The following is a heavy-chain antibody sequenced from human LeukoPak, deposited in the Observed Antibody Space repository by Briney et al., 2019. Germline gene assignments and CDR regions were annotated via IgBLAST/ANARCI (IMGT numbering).Heavy chain of an antibody. CDR2: ISSSSSYI. J-gene: IGHJ4*02. CDR3: ARDLVGATMGYDY. Sequence: GGSLRLSCAASGFTFSSYSMNWVRQAPGKGLEWVSSISSSSSYIYYADSVKGRFTISRDNAKNSLYLQMNSLRADDTAVYYCARDLVGATMGYDYWGQGTLVTVSS. D-gene: IGHD1-26*01. CDR1: GFTFSSYS. V-gene: IGHV3-21*01.